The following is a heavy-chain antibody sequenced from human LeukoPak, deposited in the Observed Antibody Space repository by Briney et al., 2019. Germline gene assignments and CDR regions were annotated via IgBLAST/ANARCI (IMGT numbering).Heavy chain of an antibody. CDR3: TSSFGQLSFFDY. CDR1: GFTLGGYS. V-gene: IGHV3-49*04. D-gene: IGHD3-10*01. CDR2: IRGKAYGATT. Sequence: PGGSLRLSCSTSGFTLGGYSMSWGRQAPGKGLEWVGFIRGKAYGATTEYAASVKGRFTISRDDSKSTAYLQMNSLKTEDTSVYYCTSSFGQLSFFDYWGQGTLATVSS. J-gene: IGHJ4*02.